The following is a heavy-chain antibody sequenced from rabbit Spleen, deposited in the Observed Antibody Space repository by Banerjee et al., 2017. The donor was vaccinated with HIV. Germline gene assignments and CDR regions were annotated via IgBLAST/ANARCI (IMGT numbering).Heavy chain of an antibody. CDR2: IVPIFGFT. CDR3: VRDQAGDGDYGPYYLKL. D-gene: IGHD2-1*01. V-gene: IGHV1S47*01. J-gene: IGHJ4*01. Sequence: QEQLVESGGGLVQPGGSLKLSCKASGFDFSTYSMSWVRQAPGKGLEWIGYIVPIFGFTYYANWVNGRFTISSHNAQNTLYLQLSSLTAADTATYFCVRDQAGDGDYGPYYLKLWGQGTLVTVS. CDR1: GFDFSTYS.